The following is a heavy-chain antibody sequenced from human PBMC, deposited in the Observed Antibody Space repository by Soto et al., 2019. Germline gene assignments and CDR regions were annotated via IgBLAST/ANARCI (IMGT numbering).Heavy chain of an antibody. J-gene: IGHJ4*02. CDR1: GFTFSNYA. Sequence: EVQLLDSGGGLVQPGGSLRLSCEASGFTFSNYAMNWVRQAPGKGLEWVLGISGGGDNTYYADSVKGRFTISRDNSKNTVFLQMRGLRAEDTAVYYCAKERLARGFDYWGQGTLVTVSS. CDR3: AKERLARGFDY. CDR2: ISGGGDNT. V-gene: IGHV3-23*01.